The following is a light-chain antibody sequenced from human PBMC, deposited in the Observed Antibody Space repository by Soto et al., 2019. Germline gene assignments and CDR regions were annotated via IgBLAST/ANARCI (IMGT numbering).Light chain of an antibody. CDR1: QGISNY. V-gene: IGKV1-27*01. CDR3: RNYNSAPHT. J-gene: IGKJ2*01. CDR2: AAS. Sequence: DIQMTQSPSSLSASVGDRVTITCRASQGISNYLAWYQQKPGKVPQLLIYAASTLQSEAPSRFSGGGSGTDFNITISSLQFEGVTTYACRNYNSAPHTVVQGTKLEIK.